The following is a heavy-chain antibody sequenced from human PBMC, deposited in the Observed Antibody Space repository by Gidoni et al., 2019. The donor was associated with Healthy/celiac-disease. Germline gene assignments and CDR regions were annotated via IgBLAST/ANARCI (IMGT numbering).Heavy chain of an antibody. J-gene: IGHJ6*02. Sequence: QVQLQESGPGLVKPSETLSLTCTVSGGSISSYYWCWIRQPAGKGLEWIGRIYTSGSTNYNPSLKSRDTMSVDTSKNQFSLKLSSVTAADTAVYYCAGPRPGFDIPAYYYYGMDVWGQGTTVTVSS. CDR2: IYTSGST. CDR1: GGSISSYY. V-gene: IGHV4-4*07. CDR3: AGPRPGFDIPAYYYYGMDV. D-gene: IGHD2-21*01.